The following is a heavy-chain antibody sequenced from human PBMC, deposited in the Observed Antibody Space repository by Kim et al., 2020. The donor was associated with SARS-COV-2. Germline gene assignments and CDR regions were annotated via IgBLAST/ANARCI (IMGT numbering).Heavy chain of an antibody. D-gene: IGHD3-22*01. V-gene: IGHV1-18*01. J-gene: IGHJ4*02. Sequence: QKLQGRVTMTRDTSTNTAYMELRSLRSDDTAVYYCARGLHYYDSSGYFYWGQGTLVTVSS. CDR3: ARGLHYYDSSGYFY.